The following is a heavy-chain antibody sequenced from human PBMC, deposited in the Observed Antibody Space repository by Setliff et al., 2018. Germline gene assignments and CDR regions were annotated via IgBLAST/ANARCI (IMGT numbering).Heavy chain of an antibody. CDR2: IKKDGSER. Sequence: SLRLSCAASGFTFNNYWMSWVRQAPGKGLEWVASIKKDGSERYYVDSVKGRFTISRDNAENSLYLQMNSLRVEDTAVYHCARDAAAATGSFDIWGQGTMVTVS. CDR1: GFTFNNYW. CDR3: ARDAAAATGSFDI. V-gene: IGHV3-7*03. D-gene: IGHD2-15*01. J-gene: IGHJ3*02.